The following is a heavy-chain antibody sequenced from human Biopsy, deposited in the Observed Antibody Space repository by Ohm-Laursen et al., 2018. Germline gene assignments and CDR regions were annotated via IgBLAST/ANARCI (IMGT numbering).Heavy chain of an antibody. V-gene: IGHV4-59*08. CDR2: ISCTGYT. CDR3: ARMDCSGGSCHYYSYGMDV. CDR1: GGSFTGHY. J-gene: IGHJ6*02. Sequence: SETLSFTCTVSGGSFTGHYWSWIRQPPGKGLEWIGHISCTGYTSYNASLKSRVTISVDTSRNHFSLRLSSLTAADTAVYYCARMDCSGGSCHYYSYGMDVWGQGTTVTVSS. D-gene: IGHD2-15*01.